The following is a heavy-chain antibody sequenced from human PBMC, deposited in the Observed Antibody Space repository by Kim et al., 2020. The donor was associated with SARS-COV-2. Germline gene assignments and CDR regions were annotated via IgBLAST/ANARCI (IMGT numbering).Heavy chain of an antibody. V-gene: IGHV4-61*01. Sequence: SETLSLTCTVSGGSVSSGSYYWSWIRQPPGKGLEWIGYIYYSGSTNYNPSLKSRVTISVDTSKNQFSLKLSSVTAADTAVYYCARLGYYYDSSGYSYYFDYWGQGTLVTVSS. CDR3: ARLGYYYDSSGYSYYFDY. D-gene: IGHD3-22*01. CDR1: GGSVSSGSYY. CDR2: IYYSGST. J-gene: IGHJ4*02.